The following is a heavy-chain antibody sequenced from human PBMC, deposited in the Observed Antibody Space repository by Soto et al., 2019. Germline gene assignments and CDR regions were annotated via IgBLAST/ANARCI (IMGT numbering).Heavy chain of an antibody. V-gene: IGHV3-48*01. D-gene: IGHD2-21*02. Sequence: EVRLVGSGGGLVQPRESLSVSCAASGFTFSTYGLNWVRQAPGNGLECVAYISGSSSTIYYADSVRGRFTISRDSAKNSLSLQMNSLRAEDTAVYYCAGDLKNNRDSLRGFDYWGQGTLVTVSS. J-gene: IGHJ4*02. CDR1: GFTFSTYG. CDR3: AGDLKNNRDSLRGFDY. CDR2: ISGSSSTI.